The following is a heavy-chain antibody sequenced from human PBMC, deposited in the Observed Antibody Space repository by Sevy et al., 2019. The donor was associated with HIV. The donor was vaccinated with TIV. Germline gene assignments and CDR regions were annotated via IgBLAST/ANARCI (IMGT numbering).Heavy chain of an antibody. CDR3: ARQVGQLRFFDWSPGYFDY. D-gene: IGHD3-9*01. J-gene: IGHJ4*02. V-gene: IGHV4-39*01. Sequence: SETLSLTCTVSGDSISSSPYYWVWIRQAHGKGLEWIGSIYYSGSPYYDPSRKSRVTISVDTSKNQFSLRLSSVTAADTAVYYCARQVGQLRFFDWSPGYFDYWGQGTLVTVSS. CDR1: GDSISSSPYY. CDR2: IYYSGSP.